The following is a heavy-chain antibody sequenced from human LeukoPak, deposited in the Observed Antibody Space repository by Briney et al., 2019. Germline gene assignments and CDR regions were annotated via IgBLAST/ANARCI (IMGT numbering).Heavy chain of an antibody. CDR2: ISYDGSNK. V-gene: IGHV3-30*03. CDR1: GFTFSSYG. J-gene: IGHJ4*02. CDR3: ARDGIFDY. Sequence: QAGVSLRLSCAASGFTFSSYGMHWVRQAPGKGLEWVAVISYDGSNKYYADSVKGRYTISRDDAKNSLYLQMNSLRAEDTAVYYCARDGIFDYWGQGTLVTVSS.